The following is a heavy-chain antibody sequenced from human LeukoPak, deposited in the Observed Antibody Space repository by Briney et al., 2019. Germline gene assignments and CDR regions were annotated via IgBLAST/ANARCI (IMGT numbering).Heavy chain of an antibody. CDR3: ARTPTYYDILTGYASRGHYYYGMDV. CDR2: ISSSGSTI. Sequence: GGSLRLSCAASGFTFSDYYMSWIRQAPGKGLEWVSYISSSGSTIYYADSVKGRFTISRDNAKNSLYLQMNSLRAEDTAVYYCARTPTYYDILTGYASRGHYYYGMDVWGQGTTVTVSS. J-gene: IGHJ6*02. V-gene: IGHV3-11*01. D-gene: IGHD3-9*01. CDR1: GFTFSDYY.